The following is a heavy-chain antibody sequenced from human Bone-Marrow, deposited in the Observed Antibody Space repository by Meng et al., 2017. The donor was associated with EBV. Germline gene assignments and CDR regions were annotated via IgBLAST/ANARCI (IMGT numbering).Heavy chain of an antibody. CDR3: AREWALMVQGVRGGFDY. V-gene: IGHV1-69*01. CDR1: GGTFSSYA. J-gene: IGHJ4*02. CDR2: IIPIFGTA. D-gene: IGHD3-10*01. Sequence: QALLVQAGAEVKKPGSSVKVSCKASGGTFSSYAISWVRQAPGQGLEWMGGIIPIFGTANYAQKFQGRVTITADESTSTAYMELSSLRSEDTAVYYCAREWALMVQGVRGGFDYWGQGTLVTVSS.